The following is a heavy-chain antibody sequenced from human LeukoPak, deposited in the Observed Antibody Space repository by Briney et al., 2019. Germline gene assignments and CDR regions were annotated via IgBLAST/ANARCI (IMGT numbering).Heavy chain of an antibody. Sequence: TVSLTCTVSGDSISTGGYYWTWIRQHPGKGLEWIGYIYYSGSTDYDASLRSRLNISIDTSKNQFSLKLTSVTAADTAVFYCGRHRMVRGVLYYFDYWGQGALVAVRS. CDR2: IYYSGST. CDR1: GDSISTGGYY. V-gene: IGHV4-31*03. D-gene: IGHD3-10*01. CDR3: GRHRMVRGVLYYFDY. J-gene: IGHJ4*02.